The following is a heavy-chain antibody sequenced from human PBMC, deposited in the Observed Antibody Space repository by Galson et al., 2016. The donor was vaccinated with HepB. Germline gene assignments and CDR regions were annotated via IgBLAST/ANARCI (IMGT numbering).Heavy chain of an antibody. CDR1: GFTVSHNY. Sequence: SLRLSCAASGFTVSHNYMSWVRQAPGKGLEWVSVMYSGGSTYYADSVKGRFTISRDNSKNTLFLQMNSLRAEDTAVYYCARMNTVTSHYFDFWGQGTLVTVSS. CDR3: ARMNTVTSHYFDF. V-gene: IGHV3-53*01. D-gene: IGHD4-17*01. J-gene: IGHJ4*02. CDR2: MYSGGST.